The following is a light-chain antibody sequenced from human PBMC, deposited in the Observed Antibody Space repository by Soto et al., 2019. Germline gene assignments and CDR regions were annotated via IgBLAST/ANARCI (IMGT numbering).Light chain of an antibody. V-gene: IGKV3D-15*01. J-gene: IGKJ4*01. CDR1: QSVDRN. CDR2: GAS. CDR3: QQYDSWPLT. Sequence: EIVMPQSPGTLSVSTEEGATLSCRASQSVDRNLAWYQQKPGQAPRLLIYGASTRPTGIPDRFSGSGSGTEFSLTISSLQSEDFALYYCQQYDSWPLTFGGGTKVEIK.